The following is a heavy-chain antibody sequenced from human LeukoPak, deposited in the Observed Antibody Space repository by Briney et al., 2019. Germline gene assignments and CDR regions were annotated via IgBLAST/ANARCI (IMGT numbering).Heavy chain of an antibody. D-gene: IGHD5-24*01. J-gene: IGHJ4*02. CDR2: NNPNSGDT. Sequence: ASVKVSCKASGYTFSGYYMHWVRQAPGQGLEWMVRNNPNSGDTNYVQKFQGRVTMTRDTSISTAYMELSRLRSDDTAGYYCARAEMATISDWGQGTLVTVSS. V-gene: IGHV1-2*06. CDR1: GYTFSGYY. CDR3: ARAEMATISD.